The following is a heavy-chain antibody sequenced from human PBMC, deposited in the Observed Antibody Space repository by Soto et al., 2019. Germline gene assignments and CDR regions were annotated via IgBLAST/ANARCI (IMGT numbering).Heavy chain of an antibody. D-gene: IGHD3-22*01. V-gene: IGHV5-10-1*01. CDR3: ARQIYDSDTGPNFQYYFDS. CDR2: IDPSDSQT. J-gene: IGHJ4*02. CDR1: GYSFPGYW. Sequence: PGESLKISCNGSGYSFPGYWITWVRQKPGKGLEWMGPIDPSDSQTYYSPSFRGHVTRSVTKSITTVFMQWSSLRASDTDMYYCARQIYDSDTGPNFQYYFDSWGQGTPVTVSS.